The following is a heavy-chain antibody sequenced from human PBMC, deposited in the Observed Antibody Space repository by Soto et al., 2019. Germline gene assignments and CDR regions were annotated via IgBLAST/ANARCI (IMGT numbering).Heavy chain of an antibody. CDR1: GFTFSNYA. CDR3: AKVGFYDSSGTSFYFDY. V-gene: IGHV3-23*01. Sequence: EVQLLESGGGLVQPGGSLRLSCAASGFTFSNYAMNWVRQAPGKGLEWVSSISGSGDRTFYADSVKGRFTISRDNSKNTLYLQVRSLRAEDTAVYYCAKVGFYDSSGTSFYFDYWGQGTLVTVSS. CDR2: ISGSGDRT. D-gene: IGHD3-22*01. J-gene: IGHJ4*02.